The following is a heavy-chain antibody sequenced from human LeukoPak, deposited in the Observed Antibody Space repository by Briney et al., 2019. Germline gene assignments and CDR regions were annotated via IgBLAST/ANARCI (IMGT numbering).Heavy chain of an antibody. Sequence: GGSLRLSCAASGFTFSTYRINWVRQAPGKGLEWVSYISGSSTTIYYADSVKDRFTNSRHNAKHSLYLQMNSLRDEDTAVYYCARDLVGATASWGQGTLVTVSS. CDR1: GFTFSTYR. CDR3: ARDLVGATAS. D-gene: IGHD1-26*01. V-gene: IGHV3-48*02. J-gene: IGHJ5*02. CDR2: ISGSSTTI.